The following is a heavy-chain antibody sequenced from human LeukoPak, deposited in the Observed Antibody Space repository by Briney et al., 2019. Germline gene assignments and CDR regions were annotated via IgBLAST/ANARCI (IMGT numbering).Heavy chain of an antibody. CDR2: ISWNSGSI. CDR3: VVGATEP. V-gene: IGHV3-9*01. Sequence: GRSLRLSCAASGFTFDDYAMHWVRQAPGKGLEWVSGISWNSGSIGYADSVKGRFTISRDNAKNSLYLQMNSLRAEDTALYYCVVGATEPWGQGTLVTVSS. CDR1: GFTFDDYA. D-gene: IGHD1-26*01. J-gene: IGHJ5*02.